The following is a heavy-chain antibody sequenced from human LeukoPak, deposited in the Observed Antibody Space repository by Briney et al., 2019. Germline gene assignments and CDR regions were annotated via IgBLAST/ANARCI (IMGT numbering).Heavy chain of an antibody. J-gene: IGHJ4*02. Sequence: SETLSLTCTVSAGSISSYYWSWIRQPPGKGLEWIGYIYYSGSTNYNPSLKSRVTISVDTSKNQFSLKLSSVTAADTAVYYCARDNDSSGYYFVWGQGTLVTVSS. CDR2: IYYSGST. D-gene: IGHD3-22*01. V-gene: IGHV4-59*01. CDR3: ARDNDSSGYYFV. CDR1: AGSISSYY.